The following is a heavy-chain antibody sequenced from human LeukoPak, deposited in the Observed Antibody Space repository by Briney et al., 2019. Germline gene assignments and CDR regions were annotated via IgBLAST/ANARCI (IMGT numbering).Heavy chain of an antibody. CDR3: ARQVSREGHFDY. V-gene: IGHV3-7*01. D-gene: IGHD1-26*01. Sequence: GSLRLSCAASGFPFNNYWMSWVRQGPGKGLEWVAHLKEDTSQKYYVGSVEGRFTISRDNARNSLYLQMNSLRGEDTAVYFCARQVSREGHFDYWGQGALVTVSS. CDR2: LKEDTSQK. CDR1: GFPFNNYW. J-gene: IGHJ4*02.